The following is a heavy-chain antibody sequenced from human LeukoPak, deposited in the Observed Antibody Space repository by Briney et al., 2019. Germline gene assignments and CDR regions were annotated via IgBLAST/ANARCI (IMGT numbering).Heavy chain of an antibody. V-gene: IGHV4-4*07. Sequence: SETLSLTCTVSTGSINSYHWGWVRQPAGKGLEWIGRIYTTGTTNYSPSLKSRLSMSIDTSTNQFSLTLRSVTAADTAVYYCGRQGYTASYYLLDYWSQGTLVTVSS. CDR3: GRQGYTASYYLLDY. CDR2: IYTTGTT. D-gene: IGHD1-26*01. CDR1: TGSINSYH. J-gene: IGHJ4*02.